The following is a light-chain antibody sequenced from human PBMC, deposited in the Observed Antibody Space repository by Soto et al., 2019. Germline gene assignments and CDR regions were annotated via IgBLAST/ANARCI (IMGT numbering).Light chain of an antibody. V-gene: IGLV2-14*01. CDR1: SSDVGGYNY. J-gene: IGLJ2*01. CDR2: DVN. Sequence: QSVLTQPASVSGSPGQSITISCTGTSSDVGGYNYVSWYQQHPGKAPRLMIYDVNNRPSGVSNRVSGSKSGNTASLTISGLQTEDEADYYCCSYTSSSTLVVGGGTKLTVL. CDR3: CSYTSSSTLV.